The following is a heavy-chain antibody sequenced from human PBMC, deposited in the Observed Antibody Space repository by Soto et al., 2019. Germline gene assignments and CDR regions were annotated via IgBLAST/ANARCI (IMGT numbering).Heavy chain of an antibody. CDR3: ARDTYSSIAARYGMDV. V-gene: IGHV4-61*01. CDR1: GGSVSSGSYY. D-gene: IGHD6-6*01. CDR2: IYYSGST. J-gene: IGHJ6*02. Sequence: PSETLSLTCTVSGGSVSSGSYYWSWIRQPPGKGLEWIGYIYYSGSTNYSPSLKSRVTISVDTSKNQFSLKLSSVTAADTAVYYCARDTYSSIAARYGMDVWGQGTTVTVSS.